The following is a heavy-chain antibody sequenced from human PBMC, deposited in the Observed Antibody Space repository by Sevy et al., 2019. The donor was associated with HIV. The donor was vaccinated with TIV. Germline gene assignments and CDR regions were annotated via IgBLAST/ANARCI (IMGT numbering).Heavy chain of an antibody. CDR2: LSLQGSNK. J-gene: IGHJ6*02. D-gene: IGHD3-10*01. V-gene: IGHV3-30*18. CDR3: AKDVVGGTYYIENYFYGLDV. CDR1: GTNFGAFA. Sequence: GGSLRLSCAVSGTNFGAFAMHWVRQAPGKGLEWVAALSLQGSNKYYADSLKGRFTVSRDNSKAKLYLQMNSLRAEDTATYYCAKDVVGGTYYIENYFYGLDVWGRGTTVTVSS.